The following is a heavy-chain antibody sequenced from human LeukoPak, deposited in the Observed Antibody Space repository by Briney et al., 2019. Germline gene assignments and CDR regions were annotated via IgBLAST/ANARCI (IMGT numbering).Heavy chain of an antibody. CDR2: MNPNSGNT. CDR1: GYTFTSYD. J-gene: IGHJ4*02. CDR3: ARALSGSSTPYYFDY. V-gene: IGHV1-8*01. Sequence: ASVKVSCKPSGYTFTSYDINWVRQATGQGLEWMGWMNPNSGNTGYAQNFQGRVTMTRNTSISTAYMELSSLRSEDTAVYYCARALSGSSTPYYFDYWGQGTLVTISS. D-gene: IGHD1-26*01.